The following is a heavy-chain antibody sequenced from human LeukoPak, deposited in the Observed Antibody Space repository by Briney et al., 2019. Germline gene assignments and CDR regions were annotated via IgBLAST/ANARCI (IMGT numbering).Heavy chain of an antibody. V-gene: IGHV4-34*01. CDR1: GGSFSGYY. D-gene: IGHD2-15*01. CDR2: INHSGST. Sequence: SETLSLTCAVYGGSFSGYYWSRIRQPPGKGLEWIGEINHSGSTNYNPSLKSRVTISVDTSKNQFSLKLSSVTAADTAVYYFARDLGYSIPFDDWGQGTLVTVSS. J-gene: IGHJ4*02. CDR3: ARDLGYSIPFDD.